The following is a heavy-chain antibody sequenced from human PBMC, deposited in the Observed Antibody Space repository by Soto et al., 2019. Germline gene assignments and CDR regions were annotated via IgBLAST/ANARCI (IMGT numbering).Heavy chain of an antibody. CDR3: AAVFPSGGAYGSYYPQGDDY. V-gene: IGHV1-58*01. D-gene: IGHD1-26*01. Sequence: QMQLVQSGPEVKKPGTSVKVSCKASGFTFTSSAVQWVRQARGQRLEWIGWIVVGSGNTNYAQKFQERVTITRDMSTSTAYMELSSLRSEDTAVYYCAAVFPSGGAYGSYYPQGDDYWGQGTLVTVSS. CDR2: IVVGSGNT. CDR1: GFTFTSSA. J-gene: IGHJ4*02.